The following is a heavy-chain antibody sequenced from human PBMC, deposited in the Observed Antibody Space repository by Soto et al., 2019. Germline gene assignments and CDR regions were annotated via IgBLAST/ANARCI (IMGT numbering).Heavy chain of an antibody. CDR3: AREELGPYSSSLLGAIDY. D-gene: IGHD6-13*01. CDR1: GYTFTSYY. Sequence: QVQLVQSGAEVKKPGASVKVSCKASGYTFTSYYMHWVRQAPGQGLEWMGIINPSGGSTSYAQKFHGSVTMTRDTFTSIVYMELISVRSEDAAVYYCAREELGPYSSSLLGAIDYFVQGTLVTVSS. J-gene: IGHJ4*02. V-gene: IGHV1-46*01. CDR2: INPSGGST.